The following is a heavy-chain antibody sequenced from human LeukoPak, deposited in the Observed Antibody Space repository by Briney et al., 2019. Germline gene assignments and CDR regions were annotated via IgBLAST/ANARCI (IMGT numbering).Heavy chain of an antibody. D-gene: IGHD6-13*01. Sequence: GGSLRLSCAASGFTFSSYGMHWVRQAPGKGLEWVAVIWYDGSNKYYADSVKGRFTISRDNSKNTLYLQMNILRAEDTAVYYCDVATQQLVPYYWGQGTLVTVSS. CDR2: IWYDGSNK. V-gene: IGHV3-33*01. CDR3: DVATQQLVPYY. CDR1: GFTFSSYG. J-gene: IGHJ4*02.